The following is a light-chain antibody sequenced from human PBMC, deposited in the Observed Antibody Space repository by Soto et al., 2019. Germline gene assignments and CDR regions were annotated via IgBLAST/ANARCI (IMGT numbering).Light chain of an antibody. CDR1: SSNIGGTNY. CDR2: SNN. Sequence: QSVLTQPPSASGTPGQRVFISCSGSSSNIGGTNYAYWYQQLPGAAPKLLMHSNNLRPSGVPERISGSKSGTSASLAISGLRSEDEAVYYCASWDDRMGAVMFGRRTKVTVL. V-gene: IGLV1-47*02. CDR3: ASWDDRMGAVM. J-gene: IGLJ6*01.